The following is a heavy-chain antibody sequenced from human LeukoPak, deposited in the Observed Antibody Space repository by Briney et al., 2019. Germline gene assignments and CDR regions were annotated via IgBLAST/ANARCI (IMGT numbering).Heavy chain of an antibody. V-gene: IGHV1-69*05. CDR1: GGTFSSYA. CDR2: IIPIFGTA. D-gene: IGHD6-13*01. Sequence: ASVNVSCKASGGTFSSYAISWVRQAPGQGLEWMGGIIPIFGTANYAQKFQGRVTITTDESTSTAYMELSSLRSEDTAVYYCARDRGYSSSRRDYYYYYMDVWGKGTTVTVSS. J-gene: IGHJ6*03. CDR3: ARDRGYSSSRRDYYYYYMDV.